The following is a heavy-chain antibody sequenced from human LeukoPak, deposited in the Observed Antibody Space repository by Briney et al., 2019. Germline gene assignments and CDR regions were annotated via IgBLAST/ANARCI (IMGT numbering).Heavy chain of an antibody. D-gene: IGHD1-1*01. CDR2: ISPYNGDT. CDR3: TRATGGLSDY. Sequence: ASVKVSCKPSGYIFTNYDINWVGQAPGQGLEWMGWISPYNGDTKYAQKFQDRVTMSTDTSTSSTYMELRSLRSDDTAVYYCTRATGGLSDYWGQGTLVTVSS. V-gene: IGHV1-18*04. J-gene: IGHJ4*02. CDR1: GYIFTNYD.